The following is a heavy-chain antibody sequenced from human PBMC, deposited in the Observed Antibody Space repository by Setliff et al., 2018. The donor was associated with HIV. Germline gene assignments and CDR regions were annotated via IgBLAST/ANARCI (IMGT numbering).Heavy chain of an antibody. D-gene: IGHD1-26*01. CDR3: ARAPNGGWWEGGVSFDI. J-gene: IGHJ3*02. V-gene: IGHV3-21*01. CDR2: ISSGGNYM. CDR1: GFTFRTFG. Sequence: GESLKISCAASGFTFRTFGMNWVRQAPGNGLEWVSSISSGGNYMYYADSVKGRFTISRDNAKNSLYLQMNSLRADDTALYYCARAPNGGWWEGGVSFDIWGHGTMVTVSS.